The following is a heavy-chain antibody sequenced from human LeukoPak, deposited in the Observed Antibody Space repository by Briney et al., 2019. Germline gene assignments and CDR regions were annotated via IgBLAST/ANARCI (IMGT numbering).Heavy chain of an antibody. Sequence: GGSLRLSCAASGSTFSSYAMHWVRQAPGQGLEYVSAISSNGGSTYYANSVKGRFTISSDNSKHTLYLQMGSLRAEDMAVYYCARGQPQYYGMDVWGQGTTVTVSS. D-gene: IGHD1-14*01. CDR2: ISSNGGST. CDR1: GSTFSSYA. V-gene: IGHV3-64*01. J-gene: IGHJ6*02. CDR3: ARGQPQYYGMDV.